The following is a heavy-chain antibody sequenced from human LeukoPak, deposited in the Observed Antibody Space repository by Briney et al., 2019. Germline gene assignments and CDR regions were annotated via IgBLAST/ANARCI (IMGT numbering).Heavy chain of an antibody. Sequence: PSETLSLTCAVYGGSFSGYYWSWIRQPPGKGLEWIGEINHSGSTNYSPSLKSRVTISVDTSKNQFSLKLSSVTAADTAVYYCARGRRDGYKVRRYFDYWGQGTLVAVSS. CDR3: ARGRRDGYKVRRYFDY. CDR1: GGSFSGYY. V-gene: IGHV4-34*01. CDR2: INHSGST. D-gene: IGHD5-24*01. J-gene: IGHJ4*02.